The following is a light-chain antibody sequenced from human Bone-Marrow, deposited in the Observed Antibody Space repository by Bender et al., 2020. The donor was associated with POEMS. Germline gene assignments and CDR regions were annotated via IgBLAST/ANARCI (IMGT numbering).Light chain of an antibody. CDR3: SSYANDTLK. V-gene: IGLV1-44*01. CDR2: NNN. J-gene: IGLJ3*02. CDR1: RSDIGSNT. Sequence: QSVLTQPPSASGTPGQRVSISCSGSRSDIGSNTVNWYRQLPGTAPKLLIYNNNQRPSGVPDRFSGSKSGNTASLTISGLQADDEADYYCSSYANDTLKFGGGTKLTVL.